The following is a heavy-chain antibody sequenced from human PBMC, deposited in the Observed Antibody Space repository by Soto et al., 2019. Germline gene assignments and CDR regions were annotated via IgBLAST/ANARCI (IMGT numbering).Heavy chain of an antibody. CDR3: ARALSGTSLDAFDI. CDR2: IIPIFGTA. Sequence: QVQLVQSGAEVKKPGSSVKVSCKAAGGTFSSYAISWVRQAPGQGLEWMGGIIPIFGTANYAQKFQGRGTITADESTSTAYMELSSLRSEDTALYYCARALSGTSLDAFDIWGQGTMVTVSS. CDR1: GGTFSSYA. V-gene: IGHV1-69*12. D-gene: IGHD1-20*01. J-gene: IGHJ3*02.